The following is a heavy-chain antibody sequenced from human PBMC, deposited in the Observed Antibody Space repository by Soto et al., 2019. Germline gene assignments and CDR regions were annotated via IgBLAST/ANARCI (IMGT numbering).Heavy chain of an antibody. CDR1: GGSISSSSYY. CDR2: IYYSGST. V-gene: IGHV4-39*01. CDR3: AAHLRPAYYDSTNWFDP. Sequence: QLQLQESGPGLVKPSETLSLTCTVSGGSISSSSYYWGWIRQPPGKGLEWIGSIYYSGSTYYNPSLKSRVTISVDTSKNQFSLKLSSVTAADTAVYYCAAHLRPAYYDSTNWFDPWGQGTLVTVSS. J-gene: IGHJ5*02. D-gene: IGHD3-22*01.